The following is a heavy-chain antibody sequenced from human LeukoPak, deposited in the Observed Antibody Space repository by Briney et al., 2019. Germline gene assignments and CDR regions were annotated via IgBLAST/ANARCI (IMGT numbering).Heavy chain of an antibody. J-gene: IGHJ4*02. Sequence: SETLSLTCTVSGGSISSGSYYWSWIRQPAGKGLEWIGRIYTSGSTNYNPSLKSRVTISVDTSKNQFSLKLSSVTAADTAVYFCARTSATAYSFFDYWGQGTLVTVSS. D-gene: IGHD1-14*01. CDR1: GGSISSGSYY. CDR3: ARTSATAYSFFDY. V-gene: IGHV4-61*02. CDR2: IYTSGST.